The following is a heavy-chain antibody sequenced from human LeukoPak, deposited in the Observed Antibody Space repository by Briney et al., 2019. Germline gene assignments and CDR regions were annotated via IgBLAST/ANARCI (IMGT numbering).Heavy chain of an antibody. CDR2: ISSGGGDT. J-gene: IGHJ4*02. V-gene: IGHV3-23*01. CDR3: AKDCGLGGDGDH. Sequence: GGSLRLSCAASGFKFSSYAMSWVRQAPGKGLEWVAAISSGGGDTSYADSVKGRLTISRDNSKNTVYLQMNSLRIEDTAVYFCAKDCGLGGDGDHWGQGTLVTVSS. D-gene: IGHD2-21*01. CDR1: GFKFSSYA.